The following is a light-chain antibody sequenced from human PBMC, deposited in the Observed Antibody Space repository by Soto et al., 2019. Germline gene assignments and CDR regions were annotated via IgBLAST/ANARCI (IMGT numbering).Light chain of an antibody. CDR2: AAS. V-gene: IGKV1-8*01. J-gene: IGKJ1*01. CDR1: QGISSY. Sequence: AIRMTQSPSSFSASTGDRVTITCRASQGISSYLACYQQKPGKAPKLLIYAASTLQSGVPSRFSGSGSGTDFTLTISSLQPEDFATYYCQQSYSTPRAFGQGTKVDIK. CDR3: QQSYSTPRA.